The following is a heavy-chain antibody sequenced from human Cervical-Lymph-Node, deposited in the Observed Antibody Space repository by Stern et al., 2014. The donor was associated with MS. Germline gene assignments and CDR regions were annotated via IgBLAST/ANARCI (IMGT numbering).Heavy chain of an antibody. CDR1: GGSFSSDAHY. Sequence: QLHLQESGPGLVKPSQTLSLTCTVSGGSFSSDAHYWNWIRQRPGEGLEWIGYVHYSGSTYSNPSLKSRITMSVDTSKSQFSLKLSSVTAADTAVFYCARGTYYDSVWGSYRPFALDVWGQGTTVTVSS. J-gene: IGHJ6*02. D-gene: IGHD3-16*02. CDR3: ARGTYYDSVWGSYRPFALDV. CDR2: VHYSGST. V-gene: IGHV4-31*03.